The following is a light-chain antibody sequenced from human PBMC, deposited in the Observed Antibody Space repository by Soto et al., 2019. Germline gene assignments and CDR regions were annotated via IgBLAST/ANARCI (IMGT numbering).Light chain of an antibody. CDR2: GAS. Sequence: EIVLTQSPGTLSLSPGERATLSCRASQSVSSSYLAWYQQKPGQAPRLLIYGASSRATGIPDRFSGSGSGTDFTLTISRLEPEHFAVYYCQQYGSLSWTFGQGTKVDIK. CDR1: QSVSSSY. CDR3: QQYGSLSWT. J-gene: IGKJ1*01. V-gene: IGKV3-20*01.